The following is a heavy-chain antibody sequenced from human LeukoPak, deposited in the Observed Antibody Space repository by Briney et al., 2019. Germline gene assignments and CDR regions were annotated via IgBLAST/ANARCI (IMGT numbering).Heavy chain of an antibody. Sequence: GGSLRLSCAASGFTFSDYYMSWIRQAPGKGLEWVSYISSSGSTIYYADSVKGRFTISRDNAKNSLYLQMNSLRAEDTAVYYCARDFSGGEQWLVSYYFDYWGKGPLVTVPS. D-gene: IGHD6-19*01. CDR1: GFTFSDYY. CDR3: ARDFSGGEQWLVSYYFDY. V-gene: IGHV3-11*01. CDR2: ISSSGSTI. J-gene: IGHJ4*02.